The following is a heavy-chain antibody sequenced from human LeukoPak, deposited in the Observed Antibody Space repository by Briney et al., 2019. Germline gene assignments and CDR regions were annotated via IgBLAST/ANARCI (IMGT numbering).Heavy chain of an antibody. Sequence: ASVKVSCKTSGYTFSNFGIIWVRQAPGQGLEWMGWISAYNGNSKYAQKFQARITLTTDTSTSTAYMELRSLRSDDTAVYYCARAGRDISGWHFDYWGQGTLVTVSS. J-gene: IGHJ4*02. CDR1: GYTFSNFG. D-gene: IGHD6-19*01. CDR2: ISAYNGNS. V-gene: IGHV1-18*01. CDR3: ARAGRDISGWHFDY.